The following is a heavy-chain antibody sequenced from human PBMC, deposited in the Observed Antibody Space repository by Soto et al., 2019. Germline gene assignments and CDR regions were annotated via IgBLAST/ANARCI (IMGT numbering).Heavy chain of an antibody. CDR3: ARDRKVRGWIDP. CDR2: TYYRSKWYN. D-gene: IGHD3-10*01. J-gene: IGHJ5*02. V-gene: IGHV6-1*01. Sequence: SQTLSLTCAISGDSVSSNSAAWNWIRQSPSRGLEWLGRTYYRSKWYNDYAVSVKSRITINPDTSKNQFSLKLTSVTVADTAIYYCARDRKVRGWIDPWGQGTPVT. CDR1: GDSVSSNSAA.